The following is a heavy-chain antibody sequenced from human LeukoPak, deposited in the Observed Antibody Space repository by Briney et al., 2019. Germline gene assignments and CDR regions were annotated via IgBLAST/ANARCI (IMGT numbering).Heavy chain of an antibody. J-gene: IGHJ4*02. Sequence: SETLSLTCTVSSGSISSGGYYWSWIRQHPGKGLEWIGYIYYSGSTYYNPSLKSRVTISVDTSKNQFSLKLSSVTAADTAVYYCARGRIVVVIEGSYYFDYWGQGTLVTVSS. CDR1: SGSISSGGYY. CDR3: ARGRIVVVIEGSYYFDY. CDR2: IYYSGST. V-gene: IGHV4-31*03. D-gene: IGHD3-22*01.